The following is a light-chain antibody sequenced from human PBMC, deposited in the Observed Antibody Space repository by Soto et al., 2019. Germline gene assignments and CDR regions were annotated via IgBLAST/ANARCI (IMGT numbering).Light chain of an antibody. J-gene: IGKJ5*01. CDR1: QSVRSY. CDR3: QQYGSPPIT. CDR2: AAS. V-gene: IGKV3-20*01. Sequence: EIVLTQSPATLSLSPWERATLSCRASQSVRSYLAWYQQKPGQAPRLLVYAASNRATGIPARFSGSGSVTDFTLTISRLEPEDFAVYYCQQYGSPPITFGQGTRLEIK.